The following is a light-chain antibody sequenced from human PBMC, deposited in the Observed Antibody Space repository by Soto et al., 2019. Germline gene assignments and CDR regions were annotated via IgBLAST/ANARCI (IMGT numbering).Light chain of an antibody. CDR2: DVS. Sequence: QSVLTQAASVSGSPGQSITISCTGTSSDVGGYNYVSWYQQYPGKAPKLMIYDVSNRPSGVSNRFSGSKSGNTASLTISGLQAEDEADYSCSSYTSSSTYVVGTGTKVTVL. J-gene: IGLJ1*01. CDR1: SSDVGGYNY. CDR3: SSYTSSSTYV. V-gene: IGLV2-14*01.